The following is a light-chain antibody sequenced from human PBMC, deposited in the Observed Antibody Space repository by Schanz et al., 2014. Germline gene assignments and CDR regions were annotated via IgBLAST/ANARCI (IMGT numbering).Light chain of an antibody. J-gene: IGLJ2*01. CDR2: EGS. CDR3: SSHSLTSILV. V-gene: IGLV2-23*01. CDR1: GNDIGMYNL. Sequence: QSALTQPASVSGSPGQSITISCSGTGNDIGMYNLVSWYQQHPGKAPKLIIYEGSARASGLFNRFSGSRSGITASLTISGLQADDEADYYCSSHSLTSILVFGGGTKVTVL.